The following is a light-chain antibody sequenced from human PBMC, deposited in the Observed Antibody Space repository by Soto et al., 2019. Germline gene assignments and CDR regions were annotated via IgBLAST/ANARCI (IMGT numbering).Light chain of an antibody. CDR1: QSISSW. V-gene: IGKV1-39*01. J-gene: IGKJ1*01. Sequence: QITQSPSTRCVYVEERETITFRASQSISSWLAWFQQKPGKPPKLLIYAASSLQSGVPSRFSGSGSGTDFTLTISSLQPEDFATYSCQQSYSSPRTFGRGTKVDIK. CDR2: AAS. CDR3: QQSYSSPRT.